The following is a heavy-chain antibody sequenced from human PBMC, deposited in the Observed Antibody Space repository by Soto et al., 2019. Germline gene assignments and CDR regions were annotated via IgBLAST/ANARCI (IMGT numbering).Heavy chain of an antibody. CDR1: GFTFSTYW. CDR3: ASSIC. J-gene: IGHJ4*02. Sequence: GGSLRLSCAASGFTFSTYWMHWVRQAPGKGLVWVSRIKRDGSSTTYADSVKGRFTISRDNSKNTLYLQMNSLRAEDTAVYYCASSICWGQGTLVTVSS. CDR2: IKRDGSST. V-gene: IGHV3-74*01.